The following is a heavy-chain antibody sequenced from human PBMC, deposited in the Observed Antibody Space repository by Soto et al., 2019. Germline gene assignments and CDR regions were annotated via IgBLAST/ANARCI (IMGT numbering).Heavy chain of an antibody. V-gene: IGHV3-21*01. CDR3: ARSGYCSGSSCYSDY. CDR2: ISSSSSYI. CDR1: GFSFSNYN. D-gene: IGHD2-15*01. J-gene: IGHJ4*02. Sequence: GGSLRLSCAASGFSFSNYNMNWVRQAPGKGLEWVSYISSSSSYIYYADPVKGRFTISRDNAKNSLYLQMNSLRAEDTALYYCARSGYCSGSSCYSDYWGLGTLVTVSS.